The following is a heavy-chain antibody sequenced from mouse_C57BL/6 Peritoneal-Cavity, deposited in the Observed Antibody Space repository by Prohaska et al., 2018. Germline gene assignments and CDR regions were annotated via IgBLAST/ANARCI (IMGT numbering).Heavy chain of an antibody. J-gene: IGHJ3*01. Sequence: QVQLQQPGAELVRPGSSVKLSCKASGYTFTSYWMHWVKQRPIQGLEWIGNIDPSDSETHYNQKFKDKATLTVDKSSSTAYMQLSSLTSEDSAVYYCAREWSNYGFAYWGQGTLVTVSA. D-gene: IGHD2-5*01. V-gene: IGHV1-52*01. CDR2: IDPSDSET. CDR1: GYTFTSYW. CDR3: AREWSNYGFAY.